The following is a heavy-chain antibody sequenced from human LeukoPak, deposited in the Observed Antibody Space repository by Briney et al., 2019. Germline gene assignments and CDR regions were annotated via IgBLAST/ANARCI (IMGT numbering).Heavy chain of an antibody. Sequence: GGSLRLSCAASGFTFSDYYMDWVRQAPGTGLEWVGRIRNKANSYTTEYAASVSGRFTISRDDSKDSLCLQMNSLKTEDTAVYYCARESKLGAAPTGGYYYYGMDVWGQGTTVTVSS. CDR3: ARESKLGAAPTGGYYYYGMDV. D-gene: IGHD2-15*01. CDR1: GFTFSDYY. CDR2: IRNKANSYTT. J-gene: IGHJ6*02. V-gene: IGHV3-72*01.